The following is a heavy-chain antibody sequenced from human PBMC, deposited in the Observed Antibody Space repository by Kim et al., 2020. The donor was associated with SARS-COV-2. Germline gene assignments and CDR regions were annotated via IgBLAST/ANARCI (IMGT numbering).Heavy chain of an antibody. CDR1: GGPISSYY. CDR3: ARAAGGLYKPTDFDY. D-gene: IGHD3-16*01. CDR2: IYYSGST. J-gene: IGHJ4*02. V-gene: IGHV4-59*13. Sequence: SETLSLTCTVSGGPISSYYWSWIRQPPGKGLEWIGYIYYSGSTNYNPSLKSRVTISVDTSKNQFSLKLSSVTAADTAVYYCARAAGGLYKPTDFDYWGQGTLVTVSS.